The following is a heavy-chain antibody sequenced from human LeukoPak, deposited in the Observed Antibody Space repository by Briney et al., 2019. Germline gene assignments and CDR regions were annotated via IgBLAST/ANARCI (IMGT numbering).Heavy chain of an antibody. V-gene: IGHV3-23*01. D-gene: IGHD4-17*01. CDR2: ISGSGGST. Sequence: GGSLRLSCAASRITFNSYAMSWVGHAPGKGLEWVSAISGSGGSTYYADSVKGRFTISRDNSKNTLYLQMNSLRAEDTAVYYCAKVGTVYYFDYWGQGTLVTVSS. CDR3: AKVGTVYYFDY. J-gene: IGHJ4*02. CDR1: RITFNSYA.